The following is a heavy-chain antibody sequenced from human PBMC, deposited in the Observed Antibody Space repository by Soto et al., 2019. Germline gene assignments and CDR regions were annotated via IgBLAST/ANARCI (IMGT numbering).Heavy chain of an antibody. Sequence: QVQLQESGPGLVKPSQTLSLTCTVSGGSISSGDYYWSWIRQPPGKGLEWIGYIYYSGSTYYNPSLKSRVTISVDTSKNQFSLKLSSVTAADTAVYYCARVGDFWSGYHLYDMDVWGQGTTVTVSS. CDR2: IYYSGST. CDR1: GGSISSGDYY. CDR3: ARVGDFWSGYHLYDMDV. V-gene: IGHV4-30-4*01. D-gene: IGHD3-3*01. J-gene: IGHJ6*02.